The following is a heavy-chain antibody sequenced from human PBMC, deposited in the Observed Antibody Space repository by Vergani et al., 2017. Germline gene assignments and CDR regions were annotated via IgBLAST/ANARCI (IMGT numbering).Heavy chain of an antibody. CDR3: AVGSGSFVFSYYYYYMDV. J-gene: IGHJ6*03. Sequence: QVQLQESGPGLVKPSETLSLTCTVSGGSISSYYWSWIRQPPGKGLEWIGYIYYSGSTNYNPSLKSRVTISVDTSKNQFSLKLSSVTAADTAVYYCAVGSGSFVFSYYYYYMDVGGKGTTVTVSS. CDR1: GGSISSYY. V-gene: IGHV4-59*08. D-gene: IGHD3-10*01. CDR2: IYYSGST.